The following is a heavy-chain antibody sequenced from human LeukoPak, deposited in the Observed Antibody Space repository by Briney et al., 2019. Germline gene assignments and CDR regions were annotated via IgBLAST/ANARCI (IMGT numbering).Heavy chain of an antibody. Sequence: SGTLSLTCAVSGDSISSNYWWSWVRQTPGKGLEWIGEIYHSGSTNYNPSLKSRVILSVDKSKNEFSLKMSSVTAADTAVYYCAREGGDCHGSGSYYVWLDPWGQGTLVTVSS. V-gene: IGHV4-4*02. CDR3: AREGGDCHGSGSYYVWLDP. CDR1: GDSISSNYW. J-gene: IGHJ5*02. D-gene: IGHD3-10*01. CDR2: IYHSGST.